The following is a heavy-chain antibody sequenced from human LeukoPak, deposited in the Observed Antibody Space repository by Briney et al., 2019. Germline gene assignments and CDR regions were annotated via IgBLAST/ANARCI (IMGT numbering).Heavy chain of an antibody. CDR1: GFSFTSDI. CDR2: TSGSSSTI. V-gene: IGHV3-48*02. J-gene: IGHJ4*02. Sequence: GGSLRLSCAAPGFSFTSDIMSWVRPAPGKGLEWVSHTSGSSSTINYADAVKGCFTISRDDANTSLYLQMNSLRDEDTAVYYCERSYCSGGGCYQFAYWGQGTLVTVSS. D-gene: IGHD2-15*01. CDR3: ERSYCSGGGCYQFAY.